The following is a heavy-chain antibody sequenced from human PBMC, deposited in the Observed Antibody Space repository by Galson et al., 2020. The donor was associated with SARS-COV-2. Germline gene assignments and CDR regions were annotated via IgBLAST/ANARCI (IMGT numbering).Heavy chain of an antibody. CDR2: LYHSGSP. Sequence: ETSETLSLTCSVSGGSISPYYWSWIRQPPGKGLEWIGFLYHSGSPNYNPSLKSRVTISVDTSKNQLSLKFSSVTAADTAVYYCALYRSSSDTFDIWGQGTLVTVS. CDR3: ALYRSSSDTFDI. D-gene: IGHD6-6*01. J-gene: IGHJ3*02. V-gene: IGHV4-59*01. CDR1: GGSISPYY.